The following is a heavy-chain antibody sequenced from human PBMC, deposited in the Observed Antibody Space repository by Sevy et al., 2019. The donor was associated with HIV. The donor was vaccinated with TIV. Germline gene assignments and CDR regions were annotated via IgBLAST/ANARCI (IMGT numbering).Heavy chain of an antibody. CDR1: GASIGSYY. Sequence: SETLSLTCTVSGASIGSYYWSWIRQPPGKGLEWIGYIYYSGSTNYNPSLKSRVTISVDTSENQFSLKLNSVTAADTAVYYCAYGDYYDVSDPWGQGTLVTVSS. CDR3: AYGDYYDVSDP. CDR2: IYYSGST. D-gene: IGHD3-22*01. V-gene: IGHV4-59*01. J-gene: IGHJ5*02.